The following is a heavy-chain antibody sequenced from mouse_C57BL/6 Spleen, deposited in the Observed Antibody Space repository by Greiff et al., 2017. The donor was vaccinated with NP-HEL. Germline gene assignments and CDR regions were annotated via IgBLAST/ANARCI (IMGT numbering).Heavy chain of an antibody. CDR2: INPSTGGT. J-gene: IGHJ2*01. CDR1: GYSFTGYY. V-gene: IGHV1-42*01. Sequence: VQLQQSGPELVKHGASVKISCKASGYSFTGYYMNWVKQSPEKSLEWIGEINPSTGGTTYNQKFKAKATLTVDKSSSTAYMQLKSLTSEDSAVYYCARQDSYFDYWGQGTTLTVSS. CDR3: ARQDSYFDY.